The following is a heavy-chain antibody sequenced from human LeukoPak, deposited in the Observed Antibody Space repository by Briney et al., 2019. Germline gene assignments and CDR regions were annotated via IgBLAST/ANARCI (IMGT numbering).Heavy chain of an antibody. CDR3: AKDLGMVANRYYYYYMDV. CDR1: GFTFSSYE. D-gene: IGHD5-12*01. V-gene: IGHV3-33*06. J-gene: IGHJ6*03. Sequence: PGGSLRLSCAASGFTFSSYEMNWVRQAPGKGLEWVAVIWYDGSNKYYADSVKGRFTISRDNSKSTLYLQMNSLRAEDTAVYYCAKDLGMVANRYYYYYMDVWGKGTTVTVSS. CDR2: IWYDGSNK.